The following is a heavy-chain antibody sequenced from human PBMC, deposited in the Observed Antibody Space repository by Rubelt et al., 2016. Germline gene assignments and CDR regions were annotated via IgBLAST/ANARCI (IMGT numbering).Heavy chain of an antibody. CDR1: GGSIGSSSYH. J-gene: IGHJ4*02. V-gene: IGHV4-39*01. CDR2: VYYSGSA. Sequence: QLQLQESGPGLVKPSETLSLTCTVSGGSIGSSSYHWGWIRQPPGKGLEWIGGVYYSGSAYSNPFLKSRVAISVATSKNHLSLRVRAVTAADTALYYCARQGGPTGGFDYWGQGTLVTVSS. D-gene: IGHD3-10*01. CDR3: ARQGGPTGGFDY.